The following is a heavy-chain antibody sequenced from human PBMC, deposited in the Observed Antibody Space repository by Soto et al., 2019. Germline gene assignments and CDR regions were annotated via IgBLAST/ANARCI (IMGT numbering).Heavy chain of an antibody. Sequence: PGGSLRLSXAASGFTFSSYAMHWVRQAPGKGLEWVAVISYDGSNKYYADSVKGRFTISRDNSKNTLYLQMNSLRAEDTAVYYCARPLWRDDYNWGYFDLWGRGTLVTVSS. CDR1: GFTFSSYA. CDR3: ARPLWRDDYNWGYFDL. D-gene: IGHD4-4*01. J-gene: IGHJ2*01. V-gene: IGHV3-30-3*01. CDR2: ISYDGSNK.